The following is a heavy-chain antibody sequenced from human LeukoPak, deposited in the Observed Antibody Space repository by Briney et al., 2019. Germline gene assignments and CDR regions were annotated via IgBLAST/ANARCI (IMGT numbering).Heavy chain of an antibody. V-gene: IGHV1-18*01. CDR3: ARPIAVVVYDS. J-gene: IGHJ4*02. Sequence: ASVKVSFKTSGYSFTSYGIGWVRQAPGQGLEWLGWISGNDGKTNYAQKVQGRVTLTTDTSTSTAYMELRSLRSDDTAVYYCARPIAVVVYDSWGQGTLVTVSA. CDR2: ISGNDGKT. CDR1: GYSFTSYG. D-gene: IGHD6-19*01.